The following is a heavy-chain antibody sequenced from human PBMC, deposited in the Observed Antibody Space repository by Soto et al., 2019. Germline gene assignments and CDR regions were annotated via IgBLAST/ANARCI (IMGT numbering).Heavy chain of an antibody. V-gene: IGHV4-39*01. CDR2: IYYSGST. D-gene: IGHD2-15*01. CDR3: ARRRIGRGGPGNWFDP. Sequence: SETLSLTCTVSGGSISSSSYYWGWIRQPPGKGLEWIGSIYYSGSTYYNPSLKSRVTISVDTSKNQFSLKLSSVTAADTAVYYCARRRIGRGGPGNWFDPWGQGTLVTVSS. CDR1: GGSISSSSYY. J-gene: IGHJ5*02.